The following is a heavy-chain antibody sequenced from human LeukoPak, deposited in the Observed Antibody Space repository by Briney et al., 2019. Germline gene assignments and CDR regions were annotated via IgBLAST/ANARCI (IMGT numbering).Heavy chain of an antibody. CDR3: ARCGGDYLVYYYYYMDV. Sequence: PGGSLRLSCAASGFTFSSYSMNWVRQAPGKGLEWVPYISSSSSTIYYADSVKGRFTISRDNAKNSLYLQMNSPRAEDTAVYYCARCGGDYLVYYYYYMDVWGKGTTVTVSS. CDR2: ISSSSSTI. CDR1: GFTFSSYS. D-gene: IGHD2-21*02. V-gene: IGHV3-48*01. J-gene: IGHJ6*03.